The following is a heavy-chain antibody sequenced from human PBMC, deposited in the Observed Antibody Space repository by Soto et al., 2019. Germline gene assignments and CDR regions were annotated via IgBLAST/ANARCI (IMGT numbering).Heavy chain of an antibody. V-gene: IGHV4-34*01. D-gene: IGHD3-22*01. J-gene: IGHJ5*02. CDR2: INHSGST. Sequence: SETLSLTCAVYGGSFSGYCWSWIRQPPGKGLEWVGEINHSGSTNYNPSLKSRVTISVDTSKNQFSLKLSSVTAADTAVYYCARDRHYYDSSGYYRMHNWFDPWGQGTLVTVSS. CDR1: GGSFSGYC. CDR3: ARDRHYYDSSGYYRMHNWFDP.